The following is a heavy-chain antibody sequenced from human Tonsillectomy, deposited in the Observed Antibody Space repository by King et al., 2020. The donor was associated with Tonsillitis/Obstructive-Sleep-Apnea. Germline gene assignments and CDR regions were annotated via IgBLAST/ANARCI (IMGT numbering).Heavy chain of an antibody. Sequence: HVQLQESGPGLVKPSETLSLTCTVSGGSISSYYWSWIRQPPGKGLECIGYIYYSGGTNYNPSFKSRVTISVDTSKNQFSLKLSSVTAADTAVYYCAREGAVMYDFDIWGQGTMVTVSS. V-gene: IGHV4-59*01. CDR2: IYYSGGT. J-gene: IGHJ3*02. CDR3: AREGAVMYDFDI. CDR1: GGSISSYY. D-gene: IGHD2-8*01.